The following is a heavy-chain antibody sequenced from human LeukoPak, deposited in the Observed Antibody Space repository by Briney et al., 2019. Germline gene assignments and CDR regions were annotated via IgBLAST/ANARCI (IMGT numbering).Heavy chain of an antibody. V-gene: IGHV4-39*01. CDR2: FYYGGRP. D-gene: IGHD1/OR15-1a*01. CDR3: TRHENNQPHDY. J-gene: IGHJ4*02. CDR1: GDSISTTTYC. Sequence: AQSLSLTCTVSGDSISTTTYCWGWLRQPPGKGLEWIGSFYYGGRPYYDPSRKSRVTISGDASKKQFSLKLTSVTAADTAVYYCTRHENNQPHDYWGQGTLVTVS.